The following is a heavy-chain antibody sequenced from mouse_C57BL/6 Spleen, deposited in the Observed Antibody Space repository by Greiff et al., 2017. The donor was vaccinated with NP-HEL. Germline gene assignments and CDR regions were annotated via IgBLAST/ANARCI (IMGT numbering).Heavy chain of an antibody. J-gene: IGHJ2*01. CDR2: IYPGDGDT. Sequence: QVQLKQSGPELVKPGASVKISCKASGYAFSSSWMNWVKQRPGKGLEWIGRIYPGDGDTNYNGKFKGKATLTADKSSSTAYMQLSSLTSEDSAVYFCAQTTVVATGYYFDYWGQSTTLTVSS. V-gene: IGHV1-82*01. CDR1: GYAFSSSW. CDR3: AQTTVVATGYYFDY. D-gene: IGHD1-1*01.